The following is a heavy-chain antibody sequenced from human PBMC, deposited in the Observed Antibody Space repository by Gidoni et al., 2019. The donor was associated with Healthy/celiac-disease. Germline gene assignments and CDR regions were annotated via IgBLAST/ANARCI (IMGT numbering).Heavy chain of an antibody. Sequence: QLQLQESGPGLVKPSETLSLTCTVSGGSISSSSYYWGWIRQPPGKGLEWIGSIYYSGSTYYNPSLKSRVTISVDTSKNQFSLKLSSVTAADTAVYYCARSRALPVLEWLPLRGGAFDIWGQGTMVTVSS. V-gene: IGHV4-39*01. CDR2: IYYSGST. D-gene: IGHD3-3*01. J-gene: IGHJ3*02. CDR1: GGSISSSSYY. CDR3: ARSRALPVLEWLPLRGGAFDI.